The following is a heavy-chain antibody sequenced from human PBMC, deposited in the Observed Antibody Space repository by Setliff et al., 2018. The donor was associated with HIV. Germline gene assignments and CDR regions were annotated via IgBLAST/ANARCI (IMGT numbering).Heavy chain of an antibody. CDR3: ARGGYNYPFDY. V-gene: IGHV3-7*03. J-gene: IGHJ4*02. CDR1: GFSFSSYW. Sequence: PGGSLRLSCAGSGFSFSSYWMTWVRQAPGKGLEWVANINQNGGSRNYVDSGKGRFTISRDNTKNSLYLQMNSLRAEDTAMYYCARGGYNYPFDYWGQGTLVTVSS. D-gene: IGHD5-12*01. CDR2: INQNGGSR.